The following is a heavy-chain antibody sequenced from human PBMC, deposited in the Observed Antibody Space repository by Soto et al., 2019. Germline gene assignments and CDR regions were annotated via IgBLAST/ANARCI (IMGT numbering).Heavy chain of an antibody. D-gene: IGHD2-2*01. CDR1: GGCSSGGVYH. Sequence: SETLSLASTVSGGCSSGGVYHCTWIRQPPGKGLARVGHIYDSAPYHNPSLKTGVSISVDTSRNKFSLHLSSVTAADTAVYYCAAGTCSSSGCYWCDPWGQGTLVIVSS. CDR3: AAGTCSSSGCYWCDP. V-gene: IGHV4-30-4*01. CDR2: IYDSAP. J-gene: IGHJ5*02.